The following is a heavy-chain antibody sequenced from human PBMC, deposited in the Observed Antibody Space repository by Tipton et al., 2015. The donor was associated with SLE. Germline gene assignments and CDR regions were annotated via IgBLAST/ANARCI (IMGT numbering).Heavy chain of an antibody. Sequence: QLVQSGAEVKKPGSSVKVSCKASGGTFSSYTISWVRQAPGQGLEWMGRIIPILGIANYAQKFQGRVTITADKSTSTAYMELSSLSSEDTAVYYCATDSFHDSGVLFYWGQGTLVTVSS. J-gene: IGHJ4*02. CDR3: ATDSFHDSGVLFY. CDR1: GGTFSSYT. CDR2: IIPILGIA. V-gene: IGHV1-69*09. D-gene: IGHD3-22*01.